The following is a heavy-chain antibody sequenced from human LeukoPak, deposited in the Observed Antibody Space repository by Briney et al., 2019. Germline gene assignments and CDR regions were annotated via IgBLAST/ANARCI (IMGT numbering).Heavy chain of an antibody. CDR3: ARDGRSDYYYDSSGNFDY. CDR1: GGSISSYY. CDR2: IYYSGST. D-gene: IGHD3-22*01. J-gene: IGHJ4*02. Sequence: PSETLSLTCTVSGGSISSYYWSWIRQPPGKGLEWIGYIYYSGSTNYNPSPKSRVTISVDTSKNQFALKLSSVTAADTAVYYCARDGRSDYYYDSSGNFDYWGQGTLVTVSS. V-gene: IGHV4-59*12.